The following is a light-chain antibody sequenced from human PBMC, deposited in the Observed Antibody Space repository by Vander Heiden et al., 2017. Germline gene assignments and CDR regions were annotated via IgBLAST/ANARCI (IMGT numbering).Light chain of an antibody. CDR2: DTS. J-gene: IGKJ1*01. V-gene: IGKV1-33*01. CDR1: QDISNN. Sequence: DIQMTQSPSSLSASVGDRVTFTCQASQDISNNLNWYQQKPGKAPELLIFDTSNLQTGVPSRFSGSGYGTDFTVTISVLQPEDIATYFCQQDDNVPRTFGQGTRVELK. CDR3: QQDDNVPRT.